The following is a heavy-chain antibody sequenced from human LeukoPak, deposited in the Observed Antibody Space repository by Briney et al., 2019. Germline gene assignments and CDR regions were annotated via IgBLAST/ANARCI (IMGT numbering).Heavy chain of an antibody. CDR1: GFTFSSYA. CDR3: AKSAMVRGVIDYYYYYGMDV. J-gene: IGHJ6*04. CDR2: ISGSGGGT. V-gene: IGHV3-23*01. Sequence: GGSLRLSCAASGFTFSSYAMSWVRQAPGKGLEWVSAISGSGGGTYYADSVKGRFTISRDNSKNTLYLQMNSLRAEDTAVYYCAKSAMVRGVIDYYYYYGMDVWGKGTTVTVSS. D-gene: IGHD3-10*01.